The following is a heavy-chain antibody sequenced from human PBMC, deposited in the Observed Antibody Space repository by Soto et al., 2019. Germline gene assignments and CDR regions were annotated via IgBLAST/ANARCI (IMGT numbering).Heavy chain of an antibody. CDR1: GFTFSNYL. J-gene: IGHJ4*02. CDR3: ARDQKDEAISHDSSAVYYLLGLDD. CDR2: ISHDGSIT. D-gene: IGHD3-9*01. V-gene: IGHV3-30-3*01. Sequence: GGSLRLSCVASGFTFSNYLMHWVRQAPGKGLEWVAVISHDGSITYYADSVKGRFTISRDNSKNTLYLQMNSLRAEDTAVYHCARDQKDEAISHDSSAVYYLLGLDDWGQGTLVTVSS.